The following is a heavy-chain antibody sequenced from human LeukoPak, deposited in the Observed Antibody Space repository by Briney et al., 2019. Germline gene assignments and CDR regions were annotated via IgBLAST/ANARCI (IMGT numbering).Heavy chain of an antibody. Sequence: PGGSLRLSCAASGFTFSSYSMNWVRQAPGKGLEWVSSISSSSSHIYYADSVKGRFTISRDNAKNSLYLQMNSLRAEDTAVYYCARDLLGISGSYTDYWGQGTLDTVSS. CDR2: ISSSSSHI. CDR1: GFTFSSYS. CDR3: ARDLLGISGSYTDY. J-gene: IGHJ4*02. V-gene: IGHV3-21*01. D-gene: IGHD1-26*01.